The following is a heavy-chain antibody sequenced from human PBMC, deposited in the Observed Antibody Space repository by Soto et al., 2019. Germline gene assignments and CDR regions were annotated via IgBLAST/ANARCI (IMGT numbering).Heavy chain of an antibody. CDR1: GFTFTNYG. CDR3: AKDGAPRYCTRSSCHPAGAY. CDR2: ISYDGSNK. D-gene: IGHD2-15*01. Sequence: RYLRHSCAGSGFTFTNYGLHVVRQSPGKGLECVTFISYDGSNKYYADSVKGRFTISRDNSKNMLYLQMDSLRAEDTAVYYCAKDGAPRYCTRSSCHPAGAYWGQGTLVTVSS. J-gene: IGHJ4*02. V-gene: IGHV3-30*18.